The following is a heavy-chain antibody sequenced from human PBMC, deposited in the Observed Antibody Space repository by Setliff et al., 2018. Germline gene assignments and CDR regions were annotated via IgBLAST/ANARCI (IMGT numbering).Heavy chain of an antibody. CDR1: GYTFRQSI. J-gene: IGHJ5*02. D-gene: IGHD3-3*01. V-gene: IGHV1-18*01. CDR2: IGVYSGNT. Sequence: ASVKVSCKASGYTFRQSIVSWVRQAPGQGLEWLGWIGVYSGNTYSAQRFQGRVSLTTDESTNTAYLELRGLRSDDTAVYYCMRLVRFCSRTVCQRTSGDEAWGKGTRVTVS. CDR3: MRLVRFCSRTVCQRTSGDEA.